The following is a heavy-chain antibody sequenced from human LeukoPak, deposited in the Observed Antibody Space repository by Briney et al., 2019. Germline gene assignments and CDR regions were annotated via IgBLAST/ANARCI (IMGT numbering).Heavy chain of an antibody. D-gene: IGHD3-10*01. CDR1: GFTLRDYA. Sequence: GRSLRLSCVASGFTLRDYAMHWVRQAPGKGLEWISGISFNSDNIDYADSVKGRFTISRDNAKNSLYLQMNSLRTEDTAWYFCAKAKGFAAMYYSDYWGQGALVTVSS. CDR2: ISFNSDNI. V-gene: IGHV3-9*01. J-gene: IGHJ4*02. CDR3: AKAKGFAAMYYSDY.